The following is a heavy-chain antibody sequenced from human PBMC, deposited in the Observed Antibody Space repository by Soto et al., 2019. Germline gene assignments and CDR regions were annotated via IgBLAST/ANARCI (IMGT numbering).Heavy chain of an antibody. J-gene: IGHJ6*02. D-gene: IGHD5-18*01. Sequence: SETLSLTCAVSGYSISSGYYWGWIRQPPGKGLEWIGSIYHSGSTYYNPSLKSRVTISVDTSKNQFSLKLSSVTAADTAVYYCARSPRLDTAMVTFTDVWGQGTTVTVSS. CDR1: GYSISSGYY. V-gene: IGHV4-38-2*01. CDR2: IYHSGST. CDR3: ARSPRLDTAMVTFTDV.